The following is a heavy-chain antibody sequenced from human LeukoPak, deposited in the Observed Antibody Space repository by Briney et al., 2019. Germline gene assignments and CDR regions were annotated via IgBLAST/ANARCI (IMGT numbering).Heavy chain of an antibody. D-gene: IGHD2-2*01. CDR3: ARLLGPYCSSTSCYEYFDY. Sequence: GESLKISCKGSGYSFTSYWIGWVRQMPGKGLEWMGIIYPGDSDTRYSPSFQGQVTISADKSISTAYRQWSSLKASDTAMYYCARLLGPYCSSTSCYEYFDYWGQGTLVTVSS. CDR2: IYPGDSDT. J-gene: IGHJ4*02. V-gene: IGHV5-51*01. CDR1: GYSFTSYW.